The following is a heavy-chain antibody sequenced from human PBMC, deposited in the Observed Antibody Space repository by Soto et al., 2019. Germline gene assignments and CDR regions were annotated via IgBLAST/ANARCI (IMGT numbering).Heavy chain of an antibody. D-gene: IGHD2-2*01. CDR1: GFTFSTYA. CDR3: ARPPAPFKLLSYFNS. Sequence: QVQLVESGGGVVQPGRSLRLSCAASGFTFSTYALHWVRQAPGRGLEWVAVISSDGSSEYYADSVKGRFTISRDNSKNTLYLQMNRLSAEYTAVYYCARPPAPFKLLSYFNSWGQGTLVTVSS. CDR2: ISSDGSSE. J-gene: IGHJ4*02. V-gene: IGHV3-30-3*01.